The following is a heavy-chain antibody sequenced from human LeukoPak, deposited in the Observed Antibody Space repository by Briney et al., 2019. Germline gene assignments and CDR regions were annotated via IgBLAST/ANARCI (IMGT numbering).Heavy chain of an antibody. J-gene: IGHJ1*01. CDR1: GFTVSANY. CDR2: LYSGGST. D-gene: IGHD3-22*01. Sequence: PGGSLRLFCAASGFTVSANYMSWVRQAPGKGLEWVSVLYSGGSTYYADSVKGRFTISRDNSKNTLCLQMNSLRPEDTAVYYCAREPYDSSGYPIGYFQHWGQGTLVTVSS. V-gene: IGHV3-66*02. CDR3: AREPYDSSGYPIGYFQH.